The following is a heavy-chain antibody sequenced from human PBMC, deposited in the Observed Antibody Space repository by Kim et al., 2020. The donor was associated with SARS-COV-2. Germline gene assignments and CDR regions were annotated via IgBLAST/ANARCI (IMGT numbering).Heavy chain of an antibody. CDR3: ARGYYGPKLD. CDR2: INHSGST. Sequence: SETLSLTCAVYGGSFSGYYWSWIRQPPGKGLEWIGEINHSGSTNYNPSLKRRVTISVDTSKNQFSLKLSSVTAADTAVYYCARGYYGPKLDWCQGTLVTV. J-gene: IGHJ4*02. D-gene: IGHD3-22*01. V-gene: IGHV4-34*01. CDR1: GGSFSGYY.